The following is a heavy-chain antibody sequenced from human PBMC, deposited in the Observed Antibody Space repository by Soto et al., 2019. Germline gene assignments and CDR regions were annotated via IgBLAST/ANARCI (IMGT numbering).Heavy chain of an antibody. CDR1: GYTFTSYD. J-gene: IGHJ6*02. D-gene: IGHD6-13*01. CDR3: ARATAAAGYYYYGMDV. CDR2: MNPNSGNT. V-gene: IGHV1-8*01. Sequence: GASVKVSCKASGYTFTSYDINWVRQATGQGLEWMGWMNPNSGNTGYAQKFQGRVTMTRNTSISTAYMELSSLRSEDTAVYYCARATAAAGYYYYGMDVWGQGTTVTVSS.